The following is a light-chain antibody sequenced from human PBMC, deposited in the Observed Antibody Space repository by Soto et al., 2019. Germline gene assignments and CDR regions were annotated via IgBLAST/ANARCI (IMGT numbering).Light chain of an antibody. CDR1: QDISSF. J-gene: IGKJ2*01. CDR2: DAS. V-gene: IGKV1-5*01. CDR3: QQHDDYSHAT. Sequence: DIQMTQSPSTLSASVGDRVTFSCRASQDISSFLAWYQHKPGKAPKLLIYDASTLQTGVPSRFRGSGFGTEFTLTISGLLPDDFATYFCQQHDDYSHATFGQGTKVDIK.